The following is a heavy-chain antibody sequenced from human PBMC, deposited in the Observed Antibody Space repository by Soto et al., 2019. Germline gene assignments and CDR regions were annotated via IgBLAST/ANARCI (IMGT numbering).Heavy chain of an antibody. CDR3: ATRPGESLEWFSFDY. D-gene: IGHD3-3*01. V-gene: IGHV3-23*01. Sequence: GGSLRLSCAASGFTFSSYAMSWVRQAPGKGLEWVSAISGSGGSTYYADSVKGRFTISRDNSKNTLYLQMNSLRAEDTAVYYCATRPGESLEWFSFDYWGQGTLVTVSS. CDR2: ISGSGGST. J-gene: IGHJ4*02. CDR1: GFTFSSYA.